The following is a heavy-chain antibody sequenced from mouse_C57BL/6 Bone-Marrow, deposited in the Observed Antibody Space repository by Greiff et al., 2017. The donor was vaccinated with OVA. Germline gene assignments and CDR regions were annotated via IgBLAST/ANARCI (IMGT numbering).Heavy chain of an antibody. Sequence: QVQLQQPGAELVKPGASVKMSCKASGYTFTSYWITWVKQRPGQGLEWIGDIYPGSGSTNYNEKFKSKATLTVDTSSSTAYMQLSSLTSEDSAVYYCARLRDYYGSSHWYFDVWGTGTTVTVSS. CDR3: ARLRDYYGSSHWYFDV. V-gene: IGHV1-55*01. CDR2: IYPGSGST. D-gene: IGHD1-1*01. CDR1: GYTFTSYW. J-gene: IGHJ1*03.